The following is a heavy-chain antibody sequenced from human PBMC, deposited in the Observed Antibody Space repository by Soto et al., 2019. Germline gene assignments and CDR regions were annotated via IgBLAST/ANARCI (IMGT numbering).Heavy chain of an antibody. D-gene: IGHD5-18*01. V-gene: IGHV4-30-2*01. J-gene: IGHJ4*02. CDR1: XXXIXSGGYS. CDR3: ARALDTAMVDY. Sequence: LTXAXXXXXIXSGGYSWXWIRQPPGKGLEWIGYIYHSGSTYYNPSLKSRVTISVDRSKNQFSLKLSSVTAADTAVYYCARALDTAMVDYWGQGTLVTVSS. CDR2: IYHSGST.